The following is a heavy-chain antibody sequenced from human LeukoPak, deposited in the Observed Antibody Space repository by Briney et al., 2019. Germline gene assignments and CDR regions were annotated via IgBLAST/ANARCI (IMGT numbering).Heavy chain of an antibody. CDR3: ARGYCSSTSCYLYFDY. V-gene: IGHV1-2*02. CDR1: GYTFTSYD. CDR2: INPNSGGT. D-gene: IGHD2-2*01. Sequence: ASVKVSCKASGYTFTSYDINWVRQATGQGLEWMGWINPNSGGTNYAQKFQGRVTMTRDTSISTAYMELSRLRSDDTAVYYCARGYCSSTSCYLYFDYWGQGTLVTVSS. J-gene: IGHJ4*02.